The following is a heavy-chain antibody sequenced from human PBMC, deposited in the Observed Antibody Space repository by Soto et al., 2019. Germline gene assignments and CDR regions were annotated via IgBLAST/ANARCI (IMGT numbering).Heavy chain of an antibody. CDR2: ITNGGLNR. CDR3: AKGSASGSPYYFDF. Sequence: GGSLRLSCAGSGFIFSRYAMSWIRQTPGKGLEWVAGITNGGLNRDCADSVKGRFTISRDNSRGTLYLQMNSLRAEDTAVYFCAKGSASGSPYYFDFWGRGTLVTVSS. CDR1: GFIFSRYA. V-gene: IGHV3-23*01. D-gene: IGHD5-12*01. J-gene: IGHJ4*02.